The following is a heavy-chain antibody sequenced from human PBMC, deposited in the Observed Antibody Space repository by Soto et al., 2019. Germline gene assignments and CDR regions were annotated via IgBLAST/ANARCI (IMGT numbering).Heavy chain of an antibody. V-gene: IGHV1-18*04. CDR2: ISAYNGNT. CDR3: ARVHLAYCGGDCYSSTDY. Sequence: ASVKVSCKASGYTFTSYGISWVRQAPGQGLEWMGWISAYNGNTNYAQKLQGRVTMTTDTSTSTAYMELRSLRSDDTAVYYCARVHLAYCGGDCYSSTDYWGQGTLVTVS. J-gene: IGHJ4*02. D-gene: IGHD2-21*02. CDR1: GYTFTSYG.